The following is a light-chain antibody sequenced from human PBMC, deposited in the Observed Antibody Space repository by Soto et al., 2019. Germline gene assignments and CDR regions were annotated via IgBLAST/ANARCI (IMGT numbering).Light chain of an antibody. V-gene: IGLV2-14*01. Sequence: ALTQTASVPGSPGQSITISCTGNSSDVGGYNYVSWYQQHPGKAPKLMIYDVSNRPSGVSNRFSGSKSGNTASLTISGVQAEDEADYCCSSYTSSSPYVFGTGSKVTVL. CDR1: SSDVGGYNY. CDR2: DVS. J-gene: IGLJ1*01. CDR3: SSYTSSSPYV.